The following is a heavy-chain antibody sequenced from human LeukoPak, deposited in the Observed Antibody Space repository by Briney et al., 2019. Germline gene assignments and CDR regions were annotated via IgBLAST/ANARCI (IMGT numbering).Heavy chain of an antibody. CDR1: GYTVTSYD. J-gene: IGHJ6*03. D-gene: IGHD5-18*01. CDR3: ATRGTAMGFDYYYYYYMDD. CDR2: MNPNSGNT. V-gene: IGHV1-8*03. Sequence: GASVKVSCKASGYTVTSYDINWVRQATGQGLEWMGWMNPNSGNTGYAQKFQGRVTITRNTSISTAYMELSSLRSDDTAVYYCATRGTAMGFDYYYYYYMDDWGKGTTVTVSS.